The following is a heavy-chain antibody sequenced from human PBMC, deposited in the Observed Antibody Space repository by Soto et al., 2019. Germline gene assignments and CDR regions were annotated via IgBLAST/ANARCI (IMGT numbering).Heavy chain of an antibody. Sequence: SETLSLTCTVSGGSISSYYWSWIRQPPGKGLEWIGYIYYSGSTYYSPSLKSRVTISVDTSKNQFSLKLSSVTAADTAVYYCARRSQLAAVRGIDYWGQGTLVTVSS. V-gene: IGHV4-59*04. J-gene: IGHJ4*02. CDR2: IYYSGST. CDR1: GGSISSYY. CDR3: ARRSQLAAVRGIDY. D-gene: IGHD3-10*02.